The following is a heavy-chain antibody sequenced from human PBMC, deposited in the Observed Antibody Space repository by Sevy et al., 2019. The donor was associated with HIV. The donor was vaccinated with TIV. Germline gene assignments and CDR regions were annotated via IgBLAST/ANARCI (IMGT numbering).Heavy chain of an antibody. CDR2: IKQDGSEK. D-gene: IGHD6-19*01. V-gene: IGHV3-7*01. J-gene: IGHJ4*02. Sequence: GGSLRLSCAASGFTFSSYWMSWVRQAPGKGLEWVANIKQDGSEKYYVDSVKGRFTISRDNAKNSLYLQMNSLRAEDTAVYYCASAAGGIAVAGTADYWGQGTLVTVSS. CDR3: ASAAGGIAVAGTADY. CDR1: GFTFSSYW.